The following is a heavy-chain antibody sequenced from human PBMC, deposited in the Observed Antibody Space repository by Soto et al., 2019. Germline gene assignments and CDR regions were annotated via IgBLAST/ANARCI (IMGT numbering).Heavy chain of an antibody. CDR3: AKDRVTGIAVADDRGPLDY. Sequence: EVQLVESGGGLIQPGGSLRLSCAASGFTVSSNYMSWVRQAPGKGLEWVSVIYSGGSTYYADSVKGRFTISRDNSKNTLYLQMHSLRAEDTAVYYCAKDRVTGIAVADDRGPLDYWGQGTLVTVSS. CDR2: IYSGGST. CDR1: GFTVSSNY. V-gene: IGHV3-53*01. J-gene: IGHJ4*02. D-gene: IGHD6-19*01.